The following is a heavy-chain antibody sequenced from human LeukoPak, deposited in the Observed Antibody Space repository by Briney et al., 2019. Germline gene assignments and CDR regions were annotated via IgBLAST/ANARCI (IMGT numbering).Heavy chain of an antibody. CDR3: ARVRRIAADFDY. D-gene: IGHD6-13*01. Sequence: PGGSETLSCAASGFTFSSYAMHWVRQARGKGLGCLSSITSSGTYIYYADSMKGRFTISRDNDKNSMYLQMNSLRAEDTAVYYCARVRRIAADFDYWGQGTLVSVSS. V-gene: IGHV3-21*01. J-gene: IGHJ4*02. CDR2: ITSSGTYI. CDR1: GFTFSSYA.